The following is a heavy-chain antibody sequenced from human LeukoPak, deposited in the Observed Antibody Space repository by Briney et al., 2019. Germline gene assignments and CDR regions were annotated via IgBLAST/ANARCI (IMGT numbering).Heavy chain of an antibody. CDR1: GYTFTSYD. J-gene: IGHJ4*02. CDR3: AREYGSGSYYNAVLY. D-gene: IGHD3-10*01. CDR2: INPSGGST. V-gene: IGHV1-46*01. Sequence: ASVKVSCKASGYTFTSYDINWVRQATGQGLEWMGIINPSGGSTSYAQKFQGRVTMTRDTSTSTVYMELSSLRSEDTAVYCCAREYGSGSYYNAVLYWGQGTLVTVSS.